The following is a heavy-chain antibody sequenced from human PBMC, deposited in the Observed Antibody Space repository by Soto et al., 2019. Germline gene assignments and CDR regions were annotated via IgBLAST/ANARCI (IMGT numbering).Heavy chain of an antibody. CDR1: GFTFRTNP. Sequence: PGGSLRLSCVASGFTFRTNPMSWVRQAPGKGLEWVSGVSDSGAKTYYADSVKGRFTVSRDNSKNTLYLEMKSLRAEDTAVYYCAKDFQFGGSGTGYFDNWGQGTRVTVSS. CDR3: AKDFQFGGSGTGYFDN. D-gene: IGHD3-10*01. V-gene: IGHV3-23*01. CDR2: VSDSGAKT. J-gene: IGHJ4*02.